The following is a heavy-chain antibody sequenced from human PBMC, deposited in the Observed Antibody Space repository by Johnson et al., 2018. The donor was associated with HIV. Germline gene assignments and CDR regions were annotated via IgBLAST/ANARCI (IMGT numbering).Heavy chain of an antibody. D-gene: IGHD3-10*01. CDR1: GFTVSSYD. CDR3: ARVGSGELLYGFDI. CDR2: IGTAGDT. J-gene: IGHJ3*02. V-gene: IGHV3-13*01. Sequence: EVQLLESGGGVVRRGGSLRLSCAASGFTVSSYDMHWVRQSTGKGLEWVSAIGTAGDTYYPGSVKGRFTISRENAKNSLYLQMNSLRAGDTAMYYCARVGSGELLYGFDIWGQGTMVTVSS.